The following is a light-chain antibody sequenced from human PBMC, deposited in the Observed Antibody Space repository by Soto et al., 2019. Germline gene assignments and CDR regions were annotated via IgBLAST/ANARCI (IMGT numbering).Light chain of an antibody. V-gene: IGLV2-8*01. Sequence: QSVLTQPPSASGARGQSVTISCTGTSSDVGAYNYVSWYQQHPGKAPKLIIYEVNSWPSAVPDRSSGSKSGNTASLTVSGLHAEDEADYYCSSYAGSNNLGVFGTGTKVTVL. CDR2: EVN. CDR3: SSYAGSNNLGV. CDR1: SSDVGAYNY. J-gene: IGLJ1*01.